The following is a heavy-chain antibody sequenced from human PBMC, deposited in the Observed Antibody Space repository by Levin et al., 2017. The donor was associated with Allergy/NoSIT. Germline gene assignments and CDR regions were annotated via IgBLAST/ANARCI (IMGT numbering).Heavy chain of an antibody. CDR2: ITWSGINT. Sequence: GESLKISCAASGFTFNSHGMTWVRQAPGKGLEWVSAITWSGINTYYADSVNGRFTISRDNSKHTLFLQMNSLRVEDTAVYQCAKDRGSCNADTYYSPWSFDLWGRGTLVTVSS. V-gene: IGHV3-23*01. CDR3: AKDRGSCNADTYYSPWSFDL. CDR1: GFTFNSHG. J-gene: IGHJ2*01. D-gene: IGHD2-15*01.